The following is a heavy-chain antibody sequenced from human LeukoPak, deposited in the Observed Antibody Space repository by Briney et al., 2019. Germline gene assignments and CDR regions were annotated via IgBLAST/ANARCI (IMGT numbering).Heavy chain of an antibody. Sequence: SETLSLTCTVSGGSISSYYWSWIRQPPGKGLEWIGYIYYSGSTNYNPSLKSRVTISVDTSKNQSSLKLSSVTAADTAVYYCARRRYYDSSGYYFGAFDIWGQGTMVTVSS. D-gene: IGHD3-22*01. CDR1: GGSISSYY. J-gene: IGHJ3*02. CDR2: IYYSGST. V-gene: IGHV4-59*08. CDR3: ARRRYYDSSGYYFGAFDI.